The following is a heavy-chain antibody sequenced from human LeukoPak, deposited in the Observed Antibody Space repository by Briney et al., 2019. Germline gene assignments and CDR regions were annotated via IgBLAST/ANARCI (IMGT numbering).Heavy chain of an antibody. CDR3: ARGSFLLDYGGNSYDC. Sequence: SETLSLTCTVSGVSIKTNSDYWGWLRQPPGKGLEWIGSIYHVGGTYYNPSLKSRVTISIDTSKNQFSLKLSSVTAADTAVYYCARGSFLLDYGGNSYDCWGQGTLVTVSS. J-gene: IGHJ4*02. D-gene: IGHD4-23*01. CDR1: GVSIKTNSDY. V-gene: IGHV4-39*07. CDR2: IYHVGGT.